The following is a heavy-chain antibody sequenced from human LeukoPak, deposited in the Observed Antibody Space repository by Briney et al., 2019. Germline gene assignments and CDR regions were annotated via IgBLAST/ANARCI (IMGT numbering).Heavy chain of an antibody. V-gene: IGHV4-34*01. CDR1: GGSFSGYY. CDR2: IYYSGST. CDR3: ARHKDYYYSYMDV. Sequence: NPSETLSLTCAVYGGSFSGYYWSWIRQPPGKGLEWIGTIYYSGSTYYNPSLTSRVTISVDTSKNQFSLKLSSVTAADTAVYYCARHKDYYYSYMDVWGKGTTVTISS. J-gene: IGHJ6*03.